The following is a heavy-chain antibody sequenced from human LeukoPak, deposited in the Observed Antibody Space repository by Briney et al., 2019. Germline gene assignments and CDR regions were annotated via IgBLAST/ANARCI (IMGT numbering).Heavy chain of an antibody. V-gene: IGHV1-46*01. CDR3: ARDSVALRFLEWLLSPSPFDY. CDR1: GYTFTNYY. Sequence: ASVKVSCKASGYTFTNYYMHWVRQAPGQELEWMGIINPSGGSTSYAQKFQGRVTMTRDTSTSTVYMELSSLRSEDTAVYYCARDSVALRFLEWLLSPSPFDYWGQGTLVTVSS. J-gene: IGHJ4*02. D-gene: IGHD3-3*01. CDR2: INPSGGST.